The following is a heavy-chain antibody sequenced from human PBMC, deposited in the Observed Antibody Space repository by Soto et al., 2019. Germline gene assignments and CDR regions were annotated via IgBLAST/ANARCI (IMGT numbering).Heavy chain of an antibody. CDR2: IDPSDSYA. CDR3: ARHPTTVVTPVYYYGMDV. CDR1: RYSFTSYW. Sequence: PGDSLEISSKVSRYSFTSYWISWVRQMRGRGLEWMGRIDPSDSYANYSPSFQGHVTISADKSISTAYLQWSSLKASDTAMYYCARHPTTVVTPVYYYGMDVWGQGTTVTVSS. J-gene: IGHJ6*02. D-gene: IGHD4-17*01. V-gene: IGHV5-10-1*01.